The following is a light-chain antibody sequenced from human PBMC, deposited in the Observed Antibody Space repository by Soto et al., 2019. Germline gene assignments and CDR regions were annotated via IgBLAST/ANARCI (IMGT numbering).Light chain of an antibody. J-gene: IGKJ5*01. V-gene: IGKV3D-20*02. CDR1: QSVSSSY. Sequence: EIVLTQSPGTLSLSPGERATLSCRASQSVSSSYLAWYQQKPGQAPRLLIYGASSRATVIPDRFSGSGSGTDFTLTISRLEPEDFAVYYCQQRSNWPPRITFGQGTRLEIK. CDR3: QQRSNWPPRIT. CDR2: GAS.